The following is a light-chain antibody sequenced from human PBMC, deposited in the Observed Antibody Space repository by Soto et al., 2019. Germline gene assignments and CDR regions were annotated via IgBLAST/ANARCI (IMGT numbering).Light chain of an antibody. CDR2: RAS. CDR3: QQYSLYPWT. J-gene: IGKJ3*01. Sequence: DIQVTQSPATLSASVGDRVTITCRASENIGSWLAWYQQKPGQAPKPLIYRASSLEIGVPARFRGTGSGAEFTLVINGLQPDDFATYYCQQYSLYPWTFGPGT. V-gene: IGKV1-5*03. CDR1: ENIGSW.